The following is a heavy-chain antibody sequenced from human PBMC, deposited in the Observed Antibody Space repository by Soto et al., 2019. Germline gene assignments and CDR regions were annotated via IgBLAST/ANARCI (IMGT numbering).Heavy chain of an antibody. CDR2: INPSGDRT. J-gene: IGHJ6*04. V-gene: IGHV3-23*01. D-gene: IGHD6-6*01. CDR3: AKRPKAGRPVDV. Sequence: EVQLSESGGGLVQPGGSLRLSCAASGFTFSSYSMSWVRQAPGKGLDWVSAINPSGDRTYYADSVKGRLTISRDNSKNTFYLQMDSLSAEDTAIYYCAKRPKAGRPVDVLGKGTTVTVSS. CDR1: GFTFSSYS.